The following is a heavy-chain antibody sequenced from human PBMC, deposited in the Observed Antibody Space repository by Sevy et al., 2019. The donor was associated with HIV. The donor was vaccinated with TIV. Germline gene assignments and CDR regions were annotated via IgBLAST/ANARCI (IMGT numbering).Heavy chain of an antibody. V-gene: IGHV3-23*01. CDR2: ISGIGGGI. D-gene: IGHD3-16*01. CDR3: AKSRAGYNYVSETPIDY. J-gene: IGHJ4*02. CDR1: GFTFSNAW. Sequence: GGSLRLSCAASGFTFSNAWMSWVRQAPGKGLEWVSVISGIGGGISYAESVKGRFTISRDNSKKTLYLQMNSLRVDDTAVYYCAKSRAGYNYVSETPIDYWGQGTLVTVSS.